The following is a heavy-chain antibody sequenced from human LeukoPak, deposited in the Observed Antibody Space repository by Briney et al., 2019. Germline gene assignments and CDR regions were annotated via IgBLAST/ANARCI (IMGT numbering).Heavy chain of an antibody. J-gene: IGHJ3*02. Sequence: GASVKVSCKASGYTFTSYYMHWVRQAPGQGLEWMGIINPSGGSTSYAQKFQGRVTMTTDTSTSTAYMELRSLRSDDTAVYYCARVAGIAARKSFDIWGQGTMVTVSS. CDR3: ARVAGIAARKSFDI. D-gene: IGHD6-6*01. V-gene: IGHV1-46*01. CDR1: GYTFTSYY. CDR2: INPSGGST.